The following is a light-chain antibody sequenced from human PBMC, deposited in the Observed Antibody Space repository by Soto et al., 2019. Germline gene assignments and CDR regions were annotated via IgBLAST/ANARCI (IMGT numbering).Light chain of an antibody. V-gene: IGKV3-15*01. CDR1: QSIGRN. CDR2: GAS. Sequence: EIVMTQSPATLSVSPGERATLSCRASQSIGRNFAWYQHKPGQAPRLLIYGASTGTTDIPTRFSASGSGTDFILTISSLQSEDFAVYYCQQYNNGPRSFGQGTTVEV. J-gene: IGKJ1*01. CDR3: QQYNNGPRS.